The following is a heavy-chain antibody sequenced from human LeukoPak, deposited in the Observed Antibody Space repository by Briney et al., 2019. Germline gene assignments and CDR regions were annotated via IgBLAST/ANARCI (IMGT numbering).Heavy chain of an antibody. J-gene: IGHJ6*02. CDR1: GFTFSSYA. D-gene: IGHD3-3*01. Sequence: GRSLRLSCAAPGFTFSSYAMHWVRQAPGKGLEWVAVISYDGSKKYYADSVKGRFTISRDNSNKMQYLEMDSRRADDTAGYYCARGGDFWSGYKTHEYGLDVWGQGTTVTVSS. V-gene: IGHV3-30-3*01. CDR2: ISYDGSKK. CDR3: ARGGDFWSGYKTHEYGLDV.